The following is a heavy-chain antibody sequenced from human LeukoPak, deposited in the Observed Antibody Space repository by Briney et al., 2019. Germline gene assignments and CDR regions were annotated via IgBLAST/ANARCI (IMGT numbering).Heavy chain of an antibody. Sequence: ASVKVSCKASGYIFTRYDISWVRQAAGQGLEWIGWLRPASGSSGYAQKFQGRVTMTRSTSTRTAYMEPRSLTSKDTAVYYCARGPPESTTSDYWGQGTLVTVSS. CDR3: ARGPPESTTSDY. J-gene: IGHJ4*02. D-gene: IGHD2-2*01. CDR1: GYIFTRYD. V-gene: IGHV1-8*01. CDR2: LRPASGSS.